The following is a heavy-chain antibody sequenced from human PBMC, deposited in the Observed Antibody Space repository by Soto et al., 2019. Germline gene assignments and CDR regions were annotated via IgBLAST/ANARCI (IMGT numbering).Heavy chain of an antibody. D-gene: IGHD3-16*02. CDR3: ASRYLY. J-gene: IGHJ4*02. V-gene: IGHV4-30-4*01. CDR2: IDSSGST. Sequence: SETLSLTCTVSGDSISNGDYYWSWIRQPPGRGLEWIGYIDSSGSTYYNPSPKSRLTMSVDMSKNQFSLRLTSVTAADTAVYYCASRYLYWGQGLLVTVSS. CDR1: GDSISNGDYY.